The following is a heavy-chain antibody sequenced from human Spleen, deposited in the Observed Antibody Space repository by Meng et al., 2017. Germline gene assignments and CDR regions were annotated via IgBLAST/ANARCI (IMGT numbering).Heavy chain of an antibody. D-gene: IGHD2-15*01. CDR3: ARDQHCSGGSCYSNYFDY. V-gene: IGHV3-7*01. Sequence: GGSLRLSCAASGFTFSTYDMNWVRQAPGKGLEWVADIKQDGSEKYYVDSVKGRFTISRDNAKNSLYLQMNSLRAEDTAVYYCARDQHCSGGSCYSNYFDYWGQGTLVTVSS. J-gene: IGHJ4*02. CDR1: GFTFSTYD. CDR2: IKQDGSEK.